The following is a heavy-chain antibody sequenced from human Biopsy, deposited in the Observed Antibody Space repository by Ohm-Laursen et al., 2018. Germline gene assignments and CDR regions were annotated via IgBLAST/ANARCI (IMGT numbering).Heavy chain of an antibody. D-gene: IGHD3-16*01. CDR1: GFTFDDYT. J-gene: IGHJ6*02. CDR2: ISWDGSRT. CDR3: ARDGGVSYFGLDV. Sequence: GSRRLSCAASGFTFDDYTMHWVRQIPGKGLEWVSLISWDGSRTYYADSVRGRFTISRDNAKNCLYLQMNSLRTQDTALYYCARDGGVSYFGLDVWGLGTTATVSS. V-gene: IGHV3-43*01.